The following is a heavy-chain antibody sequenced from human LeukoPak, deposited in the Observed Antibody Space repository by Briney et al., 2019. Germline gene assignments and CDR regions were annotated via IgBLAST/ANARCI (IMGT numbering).Heavy chain of an antibody. CDR1: GFTFSRSA. CDR3: VKDWNMAPGY. CDR2: ISGSDGST. V-gene: IGHV3-23*01. Sequence: GGSLRLSCAASGFTFSRSATSWLRQVPGKGLDWVSSISGSDGSTYYAGSVKGRFTISRDNSKNTLYQQMNSLRAEDTAIYYCVKDWNMAPGYWGEGTLVTVSS. D-gene: IGHD2/OR15-2a*01. J-gene: IGHJ4*02.